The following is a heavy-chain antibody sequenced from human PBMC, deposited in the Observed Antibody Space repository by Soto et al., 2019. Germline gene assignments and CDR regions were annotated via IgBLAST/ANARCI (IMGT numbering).Heavy chain of an antibody. CDR1: GFTFRTYW. J-gene: IGHJ4*02. Sequence: GGSLRLSCAASGFTFRTYWMHWVRQAPGKGLVWVSRINNDGSSTNYADSVKGRFTISRDNAKNTLYLQMNSLRADDTAVYYCARKVYSSGWYKDYWGQGTLVTVSS. V-gene: IGHV3-74*01. CDR2: INNDGSST. D-gene: IGHD6-19*01. CDR3: ARKVYSSGWYKDY.